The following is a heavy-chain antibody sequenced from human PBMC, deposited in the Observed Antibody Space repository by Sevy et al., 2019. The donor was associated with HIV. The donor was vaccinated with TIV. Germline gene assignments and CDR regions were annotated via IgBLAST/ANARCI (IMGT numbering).Heavy chain of an antibody. CDR3: ASDGGGMGQGVKGAFDI. D-gene: IGHD3-10*01. Sequence: GGSLRLSCAASGFTFSDYYMSWIRQAPGKGLEWVSYISSSSSYTNYADSVKGRFTISRDNAKNSLYLQMNSLRAEDTAVYYCASDGGGMGQGVKGAFDIWGQGTMVTVSS. J-gene: IGHJ3*02. CDR2: ISSSSSYT. CDR1: GFTFSDYY. V-gene: IGHV3-11*06.